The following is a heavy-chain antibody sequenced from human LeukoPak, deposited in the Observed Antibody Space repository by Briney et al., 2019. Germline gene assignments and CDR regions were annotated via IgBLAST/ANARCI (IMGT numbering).Heavy chain of an antibody. CDR2: ISSSAGVT. Sequence: PGGSLRLSCAPSGFTFKNYEMIWARQAPGKGLEWVSFISSSAGVTYYIDSVKGRFTISRDNAKNSLSLQMNSLRAEDTAVYYCARVSYSSSYYWDYWGQGTLVTVSS. J-gene: IGHJ4*02. D-gene: IGHD6-19*01. CDR1: GFTFKNYE. V-gene: IGHV3-48*03. CDR3: ARVSYSSSYYWDY.